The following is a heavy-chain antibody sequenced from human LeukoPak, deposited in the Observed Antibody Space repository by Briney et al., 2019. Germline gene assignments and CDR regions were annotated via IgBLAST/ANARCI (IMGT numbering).Heavy chain of an antibody. V-gene: IGHV3-66*01. Sequence: GGSLRLSCAASGFTVSGHHMSWVRQAPGKGLEWVSVIYSGGGTNYADSVKGRFAISRDNSKNTLYLQMNSLRAEDTAVYYCAREPSPDYYGSGSYDAFDVWGQGTMVTVSS. D-gene: IGHD3-10*01. J-gene: IGHJ3*01. CDR1: GFTVSGHH. CDR2: IYSGGGT. CDR3: AREPSPDYYGSGSYDAFDV.